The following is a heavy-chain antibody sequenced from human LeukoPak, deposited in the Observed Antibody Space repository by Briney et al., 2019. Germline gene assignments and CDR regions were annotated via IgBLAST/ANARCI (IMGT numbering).Heavy chain of an antibody. V-gene: IGHV4-59*01. CDR3: ARGEGPTNLGAL. Sequence: SETLSLTCTVSGGSISSYYWSWIRQPPGKGLEWIGYIYYSGSTNYNPSLKSRVTISVDASKNQFSLKLSSVTAADTAVYYCARGEGPTNLGALWGQGALVTVSS. D-gene: IGHD4/OR15-4a*01. J-gene: IGHJ4*02. CDR2: IYYSGST. CDR1: GGSISSYY.